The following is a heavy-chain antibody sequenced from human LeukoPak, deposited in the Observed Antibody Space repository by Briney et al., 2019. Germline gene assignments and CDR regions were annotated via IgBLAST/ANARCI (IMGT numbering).Heavy chain of an antibody. V-gene: IGHV3-11*01. CDR2: ISSGSGAAI. D-gene: IGHD5-24*01. J-gene: IGHJ6*03. CDR3: VRVGNRDQDYYCSYMDV. Sequence: GGSLRLSCAASGFTFGDYYMSWIRQAPGMGLEWVSYISSGSGAAIHYADSVRGRFTISRDNAQNSLYLQMDSLRAEDTALYYCVRVGNRDQDYYCSYMDVWGRGTTVTVSS. CDR1: GFTFGDYY.